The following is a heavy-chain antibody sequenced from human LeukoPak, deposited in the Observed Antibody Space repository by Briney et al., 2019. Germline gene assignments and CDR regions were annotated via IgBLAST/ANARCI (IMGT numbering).Heavy chain of an antibody. Sequence: SETLSHTRTVSGGSLNTYYWSWIRQPPGKGMEWVGYLYNSGTTNYNPSLKSRVCIAGETSKKQFSLKLTSVTAADTAVYYWAIRGVKTTRFDNWGQGILVTVSS. CDR2: LYNSGTT. V-gene: IGHV4-59*01. D-gene: IGHD1-1*01. CDR3: AIRGVKTTRFDN. J-gene: IGHJ4*02. CDR1: GGSLNTYY.